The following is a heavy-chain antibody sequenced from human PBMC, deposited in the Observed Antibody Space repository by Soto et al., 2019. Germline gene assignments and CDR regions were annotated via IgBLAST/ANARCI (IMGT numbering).Heavy chain of an antibody. V-gene: IGHV5-10-1*01. D-gene: IGHD7-27*01. Sequence: GESLKISCQASGYTFTKNWISWVRQMPGKGLEWMGRIDPSDSETKYNPSVEDHVRLSVDKFTSTAYLEWSSLKASDSAMYYCVRLTGRSAYGLDVWGQGTTVTSP. J-gene: IGHJ6*02. CDR2: IDPSDSET. CDR1: GYTFTKNW. CDR3: VRLTGRSAYGLDV.